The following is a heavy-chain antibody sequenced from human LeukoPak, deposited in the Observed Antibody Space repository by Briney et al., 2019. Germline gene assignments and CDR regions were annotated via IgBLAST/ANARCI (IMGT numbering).Heavy chain of an antibody. Sequence: PSETLSLTCAVYGGSSSGYYWSWIRQPPGMGLEWIGEINHSGSTNYNPSLKSRVTISVDTSKNQFSLKLSSVTAADTAVYYCARGRDYDFWSGYYSYWGQGTLVTVSS. CDR2: INHSGST. V-gene: IGHV4-34*01. CDR1: GGSSSGYY. CDR3: ARGRDYDFWSGYYSY. J-gene: IGHJ4*02. D-gene: IGHD3-3*01.